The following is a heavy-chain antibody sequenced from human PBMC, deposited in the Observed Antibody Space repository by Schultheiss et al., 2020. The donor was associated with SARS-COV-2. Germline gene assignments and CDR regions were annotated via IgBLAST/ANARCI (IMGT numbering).Heavy chain of an antibody. CDR2: ISGSGGTT. Sequence: GGSLRLSCAASGFTFSSYAMSWVRQAPGRGLEWVSAISGSGGTTYYADSVKGRFTISRDNSRNTLYLQMKSLRAEDTAVYYCAKEYYYYMDAWGKGTTVTVSS. V-gene: IGHV3-23*01. CDR1: GFTFSSYA. J-gene: IGHJ6*03. CDR3: AKEYYYYMDA.